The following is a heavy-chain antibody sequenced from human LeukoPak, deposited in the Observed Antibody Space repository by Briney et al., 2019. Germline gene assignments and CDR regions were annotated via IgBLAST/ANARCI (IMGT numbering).Heavy chain of an antibody. CDR3: ARGCGADCPNAEYFHH. CDR1: GYTLTELS. V-gene: IGHV1-24*01. J-gene: IGHJ1*01. D-gene: IGHD2-21*02. Sequence: ASVKVSCKVSGYTLTELSMHWVRQAPGKGLEWMGGFDPEDGETIYAQKFQGRVTIARDTSASTAYMELSSLRSEDTAVYYCARGCGADCPNAEYFHHWGQGTLVTVSS. CDR2: FDPEDGET.